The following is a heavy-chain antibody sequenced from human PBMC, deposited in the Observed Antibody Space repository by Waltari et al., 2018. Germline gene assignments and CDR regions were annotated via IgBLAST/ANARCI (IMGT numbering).Heavy chain of an antibody. J-gene: IGHJ3*02. CDR3: ASGRVSPWFGELGGDAFDI. CDR1: GGSIRSGGFY. V-gene: IGHV4-31*03. D-gene: IGHD3-10*01. CDR2: IYTSGST. Sequence: QVQLQESGPGLVKPSQTLPLTCTVSGGSIRSGGFYWSWSRQHPGKGLEWIGYIYTSGSTYYNPSLKSRVTISVDTSKNQFSLRLSSVTAADTAVYYCASGRVSPWFGELGGDAFDIWGQGTMVTVSS.